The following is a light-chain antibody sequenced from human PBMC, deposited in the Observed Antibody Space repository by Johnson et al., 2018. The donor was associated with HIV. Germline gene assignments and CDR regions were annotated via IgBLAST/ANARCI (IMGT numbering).Light chain of an antibody. CDR1: IANIGNNY. V-gene: IGLV1-51*02. CDR3: GTWDNSLSIGYV. CDR2: EHN. J-gene: IGLJ1*01. Sequence: QPVLTQPPSVSAAPGQMVTISFSGGIANIGNNYVSWYQQLPGTAPKLLIYEHNKRPSGIPDRFSGSKSGTSATLGITGLQAGDEADYYCGTWDNSLSIGYVFGTGTKVTVL.